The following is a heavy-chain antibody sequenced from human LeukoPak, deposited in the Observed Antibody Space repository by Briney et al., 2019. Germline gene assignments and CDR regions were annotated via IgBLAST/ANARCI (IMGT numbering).Heavy chain of an antibody. CDR2: INPSGGST. CDR1: GGTFSSYA. CDR3: ARGAGSGYYYIRPDHFDY. D-gene: IGHD3-22*01. J-gene: IGHJ4*02. V-gene: IGHV1-46*01. Sequence: ASVKVSCKASGGTFSSYAISWVRQAPGQGLEWMGIINPSGGSTSYAQKFQGRVTMTTDTSTSTAYMELRSLRSDDTAVYYCARGAGSGYYYIRPDHFDYWGQGTLVTVSS.